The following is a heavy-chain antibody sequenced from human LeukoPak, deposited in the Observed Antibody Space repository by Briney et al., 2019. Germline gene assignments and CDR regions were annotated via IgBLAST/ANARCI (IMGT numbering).Heavy chain of an antibody. J-gene: IGHJ3*02. CDR1: GYTFTGYY. V-gene: IGHV1-2*02. CDR2: INPNSGGT. Sequence: GASVKVSCKASGYTFTGYYMHWVRQAPGQGLEWMGWINPNSGGTKSAQKFQGRVTMTSDTSINTAYMELSRLRSDDTAVYYCARRIRLWFGEALDDAFDIWGQGTMVTVSS. CDR3: ARRIRLWFGEALDDAFDI. D-gene: IGHD3-10*01.